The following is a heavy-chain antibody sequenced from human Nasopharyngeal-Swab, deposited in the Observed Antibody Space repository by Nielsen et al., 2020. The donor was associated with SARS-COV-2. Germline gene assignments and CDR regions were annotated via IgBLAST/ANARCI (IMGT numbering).Heavy chain of an antibody. CDR3: AKDTYDSSGYFRIYYYYGMDV. CDR1: GFTFSSYW. CDR2: IKQDGSEK. D-gene: IGHD3-22*01. Sequence: GGSLRLSCAASGFTFSSYWMSWVRQAPGKGLEWVANIKQDGSEKYYLDSVKGRFTISRDNAKNSLYLQMNSLRAEDTAVYYCAKDTYDSSGYFRIYYYYGMDVWGQGTTVTVSS. V-gene: IGHV3-7*01. J-gene: IGHJ6*02.